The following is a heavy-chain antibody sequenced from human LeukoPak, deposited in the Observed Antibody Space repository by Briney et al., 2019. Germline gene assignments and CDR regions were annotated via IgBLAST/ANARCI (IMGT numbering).Heavy chain of an antibody. Sequence: GGSLRLSCAASGFTFSSYAMHWVRQAPGKGLEWVAVISYDGSNKYYADSVKGRFTISRDNSKNTLYLQMNSLRAEDTVVYYCARDLLVGAKDYYVMDVGGKGPRVTVSS. CDR2: ISYDGSNK. CDR3: ARDLLVGAKDYYVMDV. D-gene: IGHD1-26*01. V-gene: IGHV3-30-3*01. CDR1: GFTFSSYA. J-gene: IGHJ6*04.